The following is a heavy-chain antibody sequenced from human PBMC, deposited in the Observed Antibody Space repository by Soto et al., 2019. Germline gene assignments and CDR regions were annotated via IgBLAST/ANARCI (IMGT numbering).Heavy chain of an antibody. CDR1: GITFSSYA. Sequence: EVQLLESGGGLVQRGGSLRLSYAASGITFSSYAMNWVRQAPGKGLEWVSVISGSGGSTYYADSVKGRFTISRDNSKNTLYLQMNTLRAEDTAVYYCASRSSGWYFDYWGQGTLVTVSS. J-gene: IGHJ4*02. D-gene: IGHD6-19*01. V-gene: IGHV3-23*01. CDR3: ASRSSGWYFDY. CDR2: ISGSGGST.